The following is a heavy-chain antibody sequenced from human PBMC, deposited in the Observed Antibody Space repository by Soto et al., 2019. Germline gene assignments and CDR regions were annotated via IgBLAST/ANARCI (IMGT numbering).Heavy chain of an antibody. V-gene: IGHV3-15*01. CDR3: TTLRKYLAGFDP. Sequence: PGGSLRLSCAVSGFTLNNAWMSWVRQAPGKGLEWVGRIRSKTDGGTTDYAAPVKGRFTISRDDSKNTLYLQMNSLKTEDTAVYFCTTLRKYLAGFDPWGQGTLVTVS. CDR2: IRSKTDGGTT. J-gene: IGHJ5*02. D-gene: IGHD2-2*01. CDR1: GFTLNNAW.